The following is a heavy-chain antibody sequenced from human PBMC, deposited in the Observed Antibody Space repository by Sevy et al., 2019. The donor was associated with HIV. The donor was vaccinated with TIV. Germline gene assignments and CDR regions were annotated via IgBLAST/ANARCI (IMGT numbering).Heavy chain of an antibody. Sequence: GGSLRLSCAASGFTVSSYGMHWVRQAPGKGLEWVAGIWYDGNNKDYADSVKGRFTISRDNSKNTVYLQMNSLRAEDTAVYYCAKGIAAAGYYFDFWGQGTLVTVSS. CDR1: GFTVSSYG. CDR2: IWYDGNNK. D-gene: IGHD6-13*01. CDR3: AKGIAAAGYYFDF. J-gene: IGHJ4*02. V-gene: IGHV3-33*06.